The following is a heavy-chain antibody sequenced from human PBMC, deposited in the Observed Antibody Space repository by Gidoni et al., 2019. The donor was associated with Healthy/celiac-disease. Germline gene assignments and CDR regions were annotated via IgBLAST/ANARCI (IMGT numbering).Heavy chain of an antibody. Sequence: EVQLVESGGGLVHPGGSLSLSCAASGFTFSSYSMNWVRQDPGKGLEWVSSSSSSSSYRYYAESGKGRFTIARDNAKNSLYLQMNSLRAEDTAVYYCARERGEMHFDYWGQGTLVTVSS. CDR1: GFTFSSYS. D-gene: IGHD2-21*01. CDR2: SSSSSSYR. CDR3: ARERGEMHFDY. J-gene: IGHJ4*02. V-gene: IGHV3-21*01.